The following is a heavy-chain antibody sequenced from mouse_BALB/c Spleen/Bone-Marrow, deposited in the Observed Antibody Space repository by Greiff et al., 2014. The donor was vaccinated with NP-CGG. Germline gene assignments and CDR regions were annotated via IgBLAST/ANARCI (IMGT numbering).Heavy chain of an antibody. CDR2: INPSSGYT. Sequence: LVESAPELARPGASVKMSCKASGYIFSSYTMHWVKQRPGQGLEWIGSINPSSGYTDYNQKFKDKTILTADKSSSTAYMQLSSLTSEDSAVYYGAKINYGYYALDDWGQGTSVTVSS. D-gene: IGHD1-1*01. V-gene: IGHV1-4*02. J-gene: IGHJ4*01. CDR3: AKINYGYYALDD. CDR1: GYIFSSYT.